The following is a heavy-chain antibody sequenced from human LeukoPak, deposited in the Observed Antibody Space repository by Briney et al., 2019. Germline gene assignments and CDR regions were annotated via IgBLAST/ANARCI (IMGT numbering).Heavy chain of an antibody. J-gene: IGHJ6*02. Sequence: KPSETLSLTCTVSGGSISSYYWSWIRQPAGKGLEWIGRIYTSGSTNYNPSLKSRVTMSVDTSKNQFSLKLSSVTAADTAVYYCARDRITIFEVDPTYYYGMDVWGQGTTVTVSS. CDR3: ARDRITIFEVDPTYYYGMDV. V-gene: IGHV4-4*07. CDR2: IYTSGST. D-gene: IGHD3-3*01. CDR1: GGSISSYY.